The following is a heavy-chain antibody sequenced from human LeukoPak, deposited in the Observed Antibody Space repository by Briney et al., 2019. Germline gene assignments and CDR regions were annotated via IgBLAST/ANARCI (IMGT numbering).Heavy chain of an antibody. D-gene: IGHD3-22*01. V-gene: IGHV4-39*01. CDR2: IYYSVST. CDR1: GGSISSSSYY. CDR3: ARHGLGYYPYYFDY. J-gene: IGHJ4*02. Sequence: PSETLSLTCTVSGGSISSSSYYWGWIRQPPGKGLEWIGSIYYSVSTYYNPSLKSRVTISVDTSKNQFSLKLSSVTAADTAVYYCARHGLGYYPYYFDYWGQGTLVTVSS.